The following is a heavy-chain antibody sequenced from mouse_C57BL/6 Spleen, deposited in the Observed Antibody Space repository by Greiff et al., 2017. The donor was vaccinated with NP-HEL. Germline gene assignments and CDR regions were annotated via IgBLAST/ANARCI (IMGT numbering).Heavy chain of an antibody. J-gene: IGHJ1*03. V-gene: IGHV5-6*01. CDR1: GFTFSSYG. CDR3: ASGDYGNYGWYFDV. CDR2: ISSGGSYT. Sequence: EVQGVESGGDLVKPGGSLKLSCAASGFTFSSYGMSWVRQTPDKRLEWVATISSGGSYTYYPDSVKGRFTITRDNAKNTLYLQISSLKSEDTAMYYCASGDYGNYGWYFDVWGTGTTVTVSS. D-gene: IGHD2-1*01.